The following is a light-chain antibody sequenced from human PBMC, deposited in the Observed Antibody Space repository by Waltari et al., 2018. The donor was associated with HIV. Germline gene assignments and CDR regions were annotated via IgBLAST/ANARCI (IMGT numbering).Light chain of an antibody. CDR2: DVD. Sequence: QSALTQPRSVSGSPGESVTISCAGTTGDIGRRDLVPWSQQCPGRAPKLIIFDVDKRPSGVPDRFSASKSGSTAFLTISGLQSEDAADYYCCSYSGTYSFAYVFGSGTQVIVL. V-gene: IGLV2-11*01. CDR1: TGDIGRRDL. J-gene: IGLJ1*01. CDR3: CSYSGTYSFAYV.